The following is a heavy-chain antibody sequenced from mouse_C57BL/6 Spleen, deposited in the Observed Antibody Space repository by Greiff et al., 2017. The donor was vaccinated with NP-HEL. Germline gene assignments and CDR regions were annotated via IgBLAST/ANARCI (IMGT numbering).Heavy chain of an antibody. CDR3: ARQEGYYGRSPTDNWYFDV. CDR1: GFTFSSYG. Sequence: EVQRVESGGDLVKPGGSLKLSCAASGFTFSSYGMSWVRQTPDKRLEWVATISSGGSYTYYPDSVKGRFTISRDNATNTLYLQLSSLKSEDTAMYYCARQEGYYGRSPTDNWYFDVWGTGTTGTVSS. CDR2: ISSGGSYT. J-gene: IGHJ1*03. V-gene: IGHV5-6*01. D-gene: IGHD1-1*01.